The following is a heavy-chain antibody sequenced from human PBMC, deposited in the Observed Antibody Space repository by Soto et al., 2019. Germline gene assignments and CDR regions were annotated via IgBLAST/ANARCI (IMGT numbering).Heavy chain of an antibody. CDR3: ARRSIVGPTTNYAC. J-gene: IGHJ4*02. Sequence: SETLSLTCTVSGGSISSGGYYWNWIRQHPGKGLEWIGYIYYSGSTYYNPSLKSRVTISVDTSKNQFSLKLSSVAAPDTAVYYCARRSIVGPTTNYACWGPGTLVTVSS. CDR1: GGSISSGGYY. D-gene: IGHD1-26*01. V-gene: IGHV4-31*03. CDR2: IYYSGST.